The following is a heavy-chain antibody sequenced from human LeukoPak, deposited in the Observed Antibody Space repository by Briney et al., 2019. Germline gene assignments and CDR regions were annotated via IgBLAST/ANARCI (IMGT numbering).Heavy chain of an antibody. J-gene: IGHJ4*02. CDR3: VRDDRWSFDY. CDR2: ISSSSSYI. V-gene: IGHV3-21*01. D-gene: IGHD5-24*01. CDR1: GFTFSSYS. Sequence: GGSLRLSCAASGFTFSSYSMNWVRQAPGKGLEWVSSISSSSSYIYYADSVKGRFTISRDDARNSLYLQMNSLRAEDTAVYYCVRDDRWSFDYWGQGTLVTVSS.